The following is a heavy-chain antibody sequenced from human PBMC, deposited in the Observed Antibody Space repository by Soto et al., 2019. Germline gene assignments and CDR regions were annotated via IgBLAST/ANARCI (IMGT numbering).Heavy chain of an antibody. V-gene: IGHV4-34*02. CDR2: VNYLGNT. CDR3: ARSRNLDV. J-gene: IGHJ6*02. Sequence: QVQLQQWGAGLLKPSETLSLTCAVYGGSFSDYYWNWIRQPPGKGLGWIGEVNYLGNTNYSPSLLGRVTISIDTSKNQLSLELTSVTAADTAVYYCARSRNLDVWGQGTTVTVSS. D-gene: IGHD1-1*01. CDR1: GGSFSDYY.